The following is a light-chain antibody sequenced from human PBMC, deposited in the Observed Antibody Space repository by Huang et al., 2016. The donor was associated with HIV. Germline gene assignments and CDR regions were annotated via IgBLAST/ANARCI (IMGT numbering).Light chain of an antibody. Sequence: EIVMTPSPATLSVSPGERATLACWASQSFSKNLAWYQQKQGQAPRLLIYGASTMDTGIPARFSGSGSGTEFTLTISSLQSEDFAVYYCQQYNNWPGTFGQGTKVEIK. V-gene: IGKV3-15*01. CDR2: GAS. J-gene: IGKJ1*01. CDR1: QSFSKN. CDR3: QQYNNWPGT.